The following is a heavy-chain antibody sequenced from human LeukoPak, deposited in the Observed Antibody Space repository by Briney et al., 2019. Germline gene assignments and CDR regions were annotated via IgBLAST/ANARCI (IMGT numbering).Heavy chain of an antibody. CDR2: ISSSSSYI. CDR1: GFTFSSYS. J-gene: IGHJ4*02. D-gene: IGHD6-6*01. Sequence: GGSLRLSCAASGFTFSSYSMNWVRQAPGKGLEWVSSISSSSSYIYYADSVKGRFTISRDNAKNSLYLQINSLRAEDTAVYYCASGIGSSLDYWGQGTLVTVSS. CDR3: ASGIGSSLDY. V-gene: IGHV3-21*01.